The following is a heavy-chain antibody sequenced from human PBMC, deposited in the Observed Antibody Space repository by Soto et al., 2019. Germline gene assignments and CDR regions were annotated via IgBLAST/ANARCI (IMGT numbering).Heavy chain of an antibody. Sequence: SVTKPLTCAVYGWSFRGYYWSWIRQPPGKGLEWIGEINHSGSTNYNPSLKSRVTISVDTSKNQFSLKLSSVTAADTAVYYCARASYSGSYYGMDVWGQGTTVTVSS. CDR3: ARASYSGSYYGMDV. J-gene: IGHJ6*02. CDR2: INHSGST. CDR1: GWSFRGYY. V-gene: IGHV4-34*01. D-gene: IGHD1-26*01.